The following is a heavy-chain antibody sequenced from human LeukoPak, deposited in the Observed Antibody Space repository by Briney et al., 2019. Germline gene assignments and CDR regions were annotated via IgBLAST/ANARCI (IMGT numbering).Heavy chain of an antibody. CDR2: IKSDGSIT. D-gene: IGHD6-25*01. CDR3: ARQGTSADFDY. CDR1: GFTFRNLW. J-gene: IGHJ4*02. Sequence: GGSLRLSCAASGFTFRNLWRHWVRQAPGKGLVWVSRIKSDGSITNYADSVKGRFTISRDNAKNTLYLQMNSLRAEDTAVYYCARQGTSADFDYWGQGTLVTVSS. V-gene: IGHV3-74*01.